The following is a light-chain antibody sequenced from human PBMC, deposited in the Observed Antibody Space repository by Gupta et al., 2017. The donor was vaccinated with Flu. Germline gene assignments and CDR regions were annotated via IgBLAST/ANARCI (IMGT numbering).Light chain of an antibody. V-gene: IGKV1-5*03. CDR3: LQYNEYPSFT. Sequence: SSWLAWYQQKPGKAPKVLISKASSLESGVPSRFSGSRSGTEFTLTISSLQPDDFATYYCLQYNEYPSFTFGPGTKVDIK. J-gene: IGKJ3*01. CDR1: SSW. CDR2: KAS.